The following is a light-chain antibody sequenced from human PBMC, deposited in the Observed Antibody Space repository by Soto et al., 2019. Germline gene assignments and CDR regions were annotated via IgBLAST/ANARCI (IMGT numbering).Light chain of an antibody. CDR3: QHYVNWPLT. CDR2: DTS. J-gene: IGKJ4*01. CDR1: QGIGDT. Sequence: VVMTQSPATLSVSPGEGVTLSCRANQGIGDTLAWYQQKPGQTPRLLIYDTSIRATGVPARFSGSRSGAEFTLTISSLQSEDFAVYYCQHYVNWPLTFGGGTKVDIK. V-gene: IGKV3-15*01.